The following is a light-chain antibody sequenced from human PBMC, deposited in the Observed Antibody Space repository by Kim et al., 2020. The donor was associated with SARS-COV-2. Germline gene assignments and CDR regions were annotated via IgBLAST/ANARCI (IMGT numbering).Light chain of an antibody. J-gene: IGLJ2*01. V-gene: IGLV3-1*01. CDR1: KLGDKY. CDR3: QAWDSSTVV. Sequence: SYELTQPPSVSVSPGQTASITCSGDKLGDKYACWYQQKPGQSPVLVIYQDSKRPSGIPERFSGSNSGNTATLTISGIQAMDEADYYCQAWDSSTVVLGGG. CDR2: QDS.